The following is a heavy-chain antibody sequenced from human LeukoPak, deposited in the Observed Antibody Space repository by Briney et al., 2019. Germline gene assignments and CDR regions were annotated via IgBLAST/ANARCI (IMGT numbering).Heavy chain of an antibody. CDR3: AKSIAAASTEYYFDY. CDR2: ISGSGGTT. Sequence: GGSLRLSCAASGFTFSSYAMSWVRQAPGKGLEWVSAISGSGGTTYYADSVKGRFTISRDNSKNTLYLQMNSLRAEDTAVYYCAKSIAAASTEYYFDYWGQGTLVTVSS. J-gene: IGHJ4*02. CDR1: GFTFSSYA. V-gene: IGHV3-23*01. D-gene: IGHD6-13*01.